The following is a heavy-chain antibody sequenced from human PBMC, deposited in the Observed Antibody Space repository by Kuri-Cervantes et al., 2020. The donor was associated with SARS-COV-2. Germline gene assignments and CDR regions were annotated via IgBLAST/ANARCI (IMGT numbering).Heavy chain of an antibody. CDR1: GYSISSGYY. V-gene: IGHV4-38-2*02. Sequence: GSLRLSCTVSGYSISSGYYWGWVRQPPGKGLEWIGSIYHSGSTYYNPSLKSRVTISADTSKNQFSLKLSSVTAADTAVYYCARVGAYLGYCSSTSCYGPFDYWGQGTLVTVSS. CDR3: ARVGAYLGYCSSTSCYGPFDY. CDR2: IYHSGST. D-gene: IGHD2-2*01. J-gene: IGHJ4*02.